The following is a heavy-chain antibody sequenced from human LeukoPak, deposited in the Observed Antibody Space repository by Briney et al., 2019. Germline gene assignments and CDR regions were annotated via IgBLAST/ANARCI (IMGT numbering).Heavy chain of an antibody. CDR2: INPSGGST. Sequence: GASVKVSCKASGYTFTSYYMHWVRQAPGQGLEWMGIINPSGGSTSYAQKFQGRVTMTRDTSTSTVYMELSSLRSEDTAVYYCARSPNNLAMVRGVPYYFDYWGQGTLVTVSS. J-gene: IGHJ4*02. D-gene: IGHD3-10*01. V-gene: IGHV1-46*01. CDR1: GYTFTSYY. CDR3: ARSPNNLAMVRGVPYYFDY.